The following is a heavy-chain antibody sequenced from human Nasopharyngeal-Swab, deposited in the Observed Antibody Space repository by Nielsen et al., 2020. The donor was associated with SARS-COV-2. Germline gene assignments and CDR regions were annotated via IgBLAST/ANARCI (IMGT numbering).Heavy chain of an antibody. CDR3: ARPRYGGYEISPPNY. V-gene: IGHV1-46*01. D-gene: IGHD5-12*01. J-gene: IGHJ4*02. CDR1: GYTFTSYY. Sequence: SVKVSCKASGYTFTSYYMHWVRQAPGQGLEWMGIINPSGGSTSYAQKFQGRVTMTRDTSTSTVYMELSSLRFEDTAVYYCARPRYGGYEISPPNYWGQGTLVTVSS. CDR2: INPSGGST.